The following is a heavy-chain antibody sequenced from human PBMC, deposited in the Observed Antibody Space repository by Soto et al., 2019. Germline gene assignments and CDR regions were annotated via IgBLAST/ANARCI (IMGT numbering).Heavy chain of an antibody. CDR1: GYTFTSYG. CDR2: ISAYNGNT. D-gene: IGHD2-21*02. Sequence: QVQLVQSGAEVKKPGASVKVSCKASGYTFTSYGISWVRQAPGQGLEWMGWISAYNGNTNYAQKLQGRVTMTTDTSTSTAYMELRSLRSDDTAVYYCARVYHYGGDCYLYYYYGMDVWGQGTTVTVSS. J-gene: IGHJ6*02. CDR3: ARVYHYGGDCYLYYYYGMDV. V-gene: IGHV1-18*01.